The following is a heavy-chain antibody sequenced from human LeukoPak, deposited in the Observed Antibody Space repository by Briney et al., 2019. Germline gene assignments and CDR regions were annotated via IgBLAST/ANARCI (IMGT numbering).Heavy chain of an antibody. CDR2: INQDGSEK. V-gene: IGHV3-7*01. CDR3: ASSADTGTVDY. D-gene: IGHD2-8*02. Sequence: AGGSLRLSCAASGFTFSSYWMSWVRQAPGKGLEWVANINQDGSEKYYVGSVEGRFTISRDNAKNSLYLQMNSLRAEDTAVYYCASSADTGTVDYWGQGTLVTVSS. CDR1: GFTFSSYW. J-gene: IGHJ4*02.